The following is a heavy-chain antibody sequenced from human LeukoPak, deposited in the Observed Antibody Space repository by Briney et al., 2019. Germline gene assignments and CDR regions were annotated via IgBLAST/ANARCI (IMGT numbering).Heavy chain of an antibody. CDR3: ASRAYYDFWSGANWFDP. CDR1: GGSISSSYW. CDR2: MYHSGRT. Sequence: SGTLSLTCAVSGGSISSSYWWSWVRQPPGKGLEWIGEMYHSGRTNYNPSLKSRVTISVDKSKNQFSLKLSSLTAADTAVYYCASRAYYDFWSGANWFDPWGQGTLVTVSS. D-gene: IGHD3-3*01. J-gene: IGHJ5*02. V-gene: IGHV4-4*02.